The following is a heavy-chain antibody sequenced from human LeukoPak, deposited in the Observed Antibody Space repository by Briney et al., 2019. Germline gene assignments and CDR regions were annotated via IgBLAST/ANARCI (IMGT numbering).Heavy chain of an antibody. CDR2: INPNSGGT. CDR3: ARALGIAAAQDY. CDR1: GYTFTGYY. J-gene: IGHJ4*02. D-gene: IGHD6-13*01. V-gene: IGHV1-2*02. Sequence: ASVKVSCKASGYTFTGYYMHWVRQAPGQGLEGMGWINPNSGGTNYAQKFQGRVTMTRDTSISTAYMELSRLRSDDTAVYYCARALGIAAAQDYWGQGTLVTVSS.